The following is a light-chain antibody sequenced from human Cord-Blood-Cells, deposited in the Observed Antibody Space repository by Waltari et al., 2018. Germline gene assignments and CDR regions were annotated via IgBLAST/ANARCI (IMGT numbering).Light chain of an antibody. CDR2: GKN. CDR3: NSRDSSGNHVV. V-gene: IGLV3-19*01. CDR1: SLRSYY. Sequence: SSELTQDPAVSVPFGQPVRITCQGDSLRSYYASWYQQKPGQAPVLVIYGKNNRPSGIPDRFSGSSSGNTASLTITGAQAEDEADYYCNSRDSSGNHVVFGGGTKLTVL. J-gene: IGLJ2*01.